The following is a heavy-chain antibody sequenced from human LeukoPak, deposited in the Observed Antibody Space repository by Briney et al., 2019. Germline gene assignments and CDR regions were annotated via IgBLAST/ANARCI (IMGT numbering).Heavy chain of an antibody. Sequence: PGGSLRLSCAASGFTFDDYAMHWVRQAPGQGLEWVSGISWNSGSIGYADSVKGRFTISRDNAKNSLYLQMNSLRAEDTALYYCAKDITDRIAAAGDYWGQGTLVTVSS. CDR3: AKDITDRIAAAGDY. D-gene: IGHD6-13*01. CDR2: ISWNSGSI. V-gene: IGHV3-9*01. CDR1: GFTFDDYA. J-gene: IGHJ4*02.